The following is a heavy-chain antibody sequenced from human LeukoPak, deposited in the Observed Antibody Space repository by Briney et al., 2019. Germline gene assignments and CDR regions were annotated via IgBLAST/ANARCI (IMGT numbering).Heavy chain of an antibody. Sequence: PGGSLRLSCAASGFTFSNAWMSWVRQAPGRGLEWVGRIKRKGDDGTIDYAAPVKGRLSISRDDSKNTLYLQMNSLKSEDTDVYYCTAGTGRSDFDYWGQGTLVTVSS. D-gene: IGHD3/OR15-3a*01. CDR3: TAGTGRSDFDY. J-gene: IGHJ4*02. CDR2: IKRKGDDGTI. CDR1: GFTFSNAW. V-gene: IGHV3-15*01.